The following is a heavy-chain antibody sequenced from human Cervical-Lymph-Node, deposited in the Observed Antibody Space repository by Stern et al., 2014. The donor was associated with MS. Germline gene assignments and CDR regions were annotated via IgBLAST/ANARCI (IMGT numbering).Heavy chain of an antibody. Sequence: EQLVESGAEVKKPGASVKVSCKASGYTFTSYGISWVRQAPGHGLEGMGWISAYNGNTNYAQKLQVRVIMTTDTSTSTAYMELRSLRSDDTAVYYCARGLLGSENAFDILGQGTMVTVSS. CDR3: ARGLLGSENAFDI. J-gene: IGHJ3*02. CDR2: ISAYNGNT. CDR1: GYTFTSYG. D-gene: IGHD2-15*01. V-gene: IGHV1-18*01.